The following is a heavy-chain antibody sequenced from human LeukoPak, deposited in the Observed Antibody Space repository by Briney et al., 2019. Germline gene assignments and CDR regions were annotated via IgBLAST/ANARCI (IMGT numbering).Heavy chain of an antibody. CDR1: GFTFSSYW. V-gene: IGHV3-7*01. Sequence: GGSLRLSCAASGFTFSSYWMSWVRQTPGKGLEWVASIKQDGTEKYHVDSVRGRITISRDNAKNSLYLQMNSLRAEDTAVYYCARSPSGVLRYFDWPFDYWGQGTLVTVSS. CDR2: IKQDGTEK. CDR3: ARSPSGVLRYFDWPFDY. D-gene: IGHD3-9*01. J-gene: IGHJ4*02.